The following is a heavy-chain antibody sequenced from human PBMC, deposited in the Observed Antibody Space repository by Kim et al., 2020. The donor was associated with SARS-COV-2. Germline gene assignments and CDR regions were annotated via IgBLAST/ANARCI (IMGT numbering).Heavy chain of an antibody. CDR2: IIPIFGTA. D-gene: IGHD2-15*01. J-gene: IGHJ5*02. CDR3: ARDLVGYCSGGSCYNWFDT. Sequence: SVKVSCKASGGTFSSYAISWVRQAPGQGLEWMGGIIPIFGTANYAQKFQGRVTITADESTSTASMELSSLRSEDTAVYYCARDLVGYCSGGSCYNWFDTWGQGTLVTVSS. V-gene: IGHV1-69*13. CDR1: GGTFSSYA.